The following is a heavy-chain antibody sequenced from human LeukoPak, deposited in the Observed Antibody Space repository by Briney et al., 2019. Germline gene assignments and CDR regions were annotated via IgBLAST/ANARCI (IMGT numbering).Heavy chain of an antibody. J-gene: IGHJ3*02. Sequence: ASVKVSCKASGYTFTGYYMHWVRQAPGQGLEWVGWINPNSGGTNYAQKFQGRVTMTRDTSISTAYMELSRLRSDDTAVYYCARGPAYYYDSRGAFDIWGQGTMVTVSS. D-gene: IGHD3-22*01. CDR1: GYTFTGYY. V-gene: IGHV1-2*02. CDR3: ARGPAYYYDSRGAFDI. CDR2: INPNSGGT.